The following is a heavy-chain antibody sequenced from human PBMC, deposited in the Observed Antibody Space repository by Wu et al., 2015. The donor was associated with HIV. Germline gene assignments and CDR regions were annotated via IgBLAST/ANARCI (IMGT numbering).Heavy chain of an antibody. CDR1: RSTFTGYH. Sequence: QVQLVQSGAEVKKPGASVKVSCKASRSTFTGYHLHWVRQAPGQGLEWMGWINPNSGGTKYAQKFQGRVTMTRDTSTSTAYLELSRLKSDDTAMYYCAHSENDWLLVDYWGQGTLVTVSS. CDR2: INPNSGGT. J-gene: IGHJ4*02. V-gene: IGHV1-2*02. CDR3: AHSENDWLLVDY. D-gene: IGHD3-9*01.